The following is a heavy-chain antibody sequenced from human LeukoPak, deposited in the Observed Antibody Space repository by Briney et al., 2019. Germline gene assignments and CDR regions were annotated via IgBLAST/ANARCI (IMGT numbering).Heavy chain of an antibody. CDR1: GFTFSNYA. CDR3: VRVGNYREFVF. D-gene: IGHD1-7*01. J-gene: IGHJ4*02. Sequence: GGSLRLSCAASGFTFSNYALHWVRQSPGEGLEYLSAISSNGDATFYAYSVKGRFITSKDNTNTTQYLQIGIIREEDMVYYYGVRVGNYREFVFGGQGPRVTVSS. CDR2: ISSNGDAT. V-gene: IGHV3-64*01.